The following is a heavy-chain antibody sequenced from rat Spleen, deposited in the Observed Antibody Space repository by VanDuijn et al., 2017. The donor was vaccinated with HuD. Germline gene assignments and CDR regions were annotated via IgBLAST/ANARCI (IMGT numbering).Heavy chain of an antibody. D-gene: IGHD1-9*01. CDR1: GFIFSNFG. J-gene: IGHJ4*01. Sequence: EVQLVESGGGLVQPGRSLKLSCTASGFIFSNFGMHWIRQAPTKGLEWVATISYDGSSTYYRDSVKGRFTISRDNAKSTLYLQMNSLRSEDTATYYCASFNTMGITYYYVMDAWGQGASVTVSS. V-gene: IGHV5-19*01. CDR2: ISYDGSST. CDR3: ASFNTMGITYYYVMDA.